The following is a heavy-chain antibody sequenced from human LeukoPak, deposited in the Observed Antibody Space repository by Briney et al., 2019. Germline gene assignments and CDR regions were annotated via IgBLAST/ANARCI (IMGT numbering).Heavy chain of an antibody. CDR3: AREVSEGFDF. CDR2: FGTRSTSI. CDR1: GFTFSGYS. D-gene: IGHD3-22*01. V-gene: IGHV3-21*01. Sequence: PGGSLRLSCTASGFTFSGYSMNWIRQAPGKGLEWVSSFGTRSTSIYHAGSVKGRFAISRDNAKNSLYRQMNSLRAEDTALYYCAREVSEGFDFWGQGTLVTVSS. J-gene: IGHJ4*02.